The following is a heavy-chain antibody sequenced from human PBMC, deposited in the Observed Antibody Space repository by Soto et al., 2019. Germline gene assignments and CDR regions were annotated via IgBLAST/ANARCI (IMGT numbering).Heavy chain of an antibody. J-gene: IGHJ6*02. CDR2: ISAYNGNT. D-gene: IGHD5-18*01. CDR1: GYTFTSYG. CDR3: AREGTARRKQPDYYYYGMDG. V-gene: IGHV1-18*01. Sequence: ASVKVSCKASGYTFTSYGISWVRQAPGQGLEWMGWISAYNGNTNYAQKLQGRVTMTTDTSTSTAYMELRSLRSDDTAVYYCAREGTARRKQPDYYYYGMDGWGQGTTVTVAS.